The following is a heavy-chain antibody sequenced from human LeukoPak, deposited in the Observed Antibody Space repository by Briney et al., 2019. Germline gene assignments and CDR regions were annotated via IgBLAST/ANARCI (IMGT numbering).Heavy chain of an antibody. V-gene: IGHV4-59*01. Sequence: TSETLSLTCTVSGGSISTYYWSWIRQPPGKGLEWIGYIYYSGNSNYNPSLKSRVTISVDTSKNQFSLKLSSVTAADTAVYYCAGLGASDNGYLSWFDPWGQGTLVTVSS. J-gene: IGHJ5*02. D-gene: IGHD2-8*01. CDR3: AGLGASDNGYLSWFDP. CDR1: GGSISTYY. CDR2: IYYSGNS.